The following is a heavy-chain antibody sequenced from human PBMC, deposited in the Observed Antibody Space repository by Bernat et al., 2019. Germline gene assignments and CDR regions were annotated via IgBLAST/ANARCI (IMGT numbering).Heavy chain of an antibody. CDR3: AKRGGREWFGGVIPQYYFDY. Sequence: QVQLVESGGGVVQPGRSLRLSCAASGFTFSSYGMDWVRQAPGKGLEWVAVISYDGSNEHYADSVKGRFTISRDNSKNTVSLQMNSLRPEDTAVYYCAKRGGREWFGGVIPQYYFDYWGQGTLVTVSS. CDR1: GFTFSSYG. V-gene: IGHV3-30*18. J-gene: IGHJ4*02. D-gene: IGHD3-16*02. CDR2: ISYDGSNE.